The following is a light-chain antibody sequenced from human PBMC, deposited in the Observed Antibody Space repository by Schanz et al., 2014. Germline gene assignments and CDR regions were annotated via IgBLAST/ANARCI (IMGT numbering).Light chain of an antibody. Sequence: EIVLTQSPGTLSLSPGERATLSCGASQNVKSTYLAWYQQKPGLAPRLLIFDTSTRATGIPDRFSGSGSGTDFTLTISSLEPEDFATYYCQRYKSYLSTFGQGTRLEIK. CDR2: DTS. CDR1: QNVKSTY. CDR3: QRYKSYLST. J-gene: IGKJ5*01. V-gene: IGKV3D-20*01.